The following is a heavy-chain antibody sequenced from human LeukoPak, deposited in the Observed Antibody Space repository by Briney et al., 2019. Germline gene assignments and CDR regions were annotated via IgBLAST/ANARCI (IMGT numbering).Heavy chain of an antibody. D-gene: IGHD1-14*01. Sequence: SETLSLTCAVYGGSFSGYYWSWIRQPPGKGLEWIGEINHSGSTNYNPSLKSRVTISVDTSKNQFSLKLSSVTAADTAVYYCARRVGTRDWYFDLWGRGTLVTVSS. J-gene: IGHJ2*01. CDR3: ARRVGTRDWYFDL. V-gene: IGHV4-34*01. CDR2: INHSGST. CDR1: GGSFSGYY.